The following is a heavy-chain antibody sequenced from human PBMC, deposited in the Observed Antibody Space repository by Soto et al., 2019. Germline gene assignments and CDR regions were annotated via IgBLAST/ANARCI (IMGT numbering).Heavy chain of an antibody. J-gene: IGHJ6*02. V-gene: IGHV4-39*01. D-gene: IGHD5-12*01. CDR3: ASDPSGYDLSYYYYGMDV. CDR2: IYYSGST. Sequence: PSETLSLTCTVSGGSISSSSYYWGWIRQPPGKGLEWIGSIYYSGSTYYNPSLKSRVTISVDTSKNQFSLKLSSVTAADTAVYNCASDPSGYDLSYYYYGMDVWGQGTKVTVSS. CDR1: GGSISSSSYY.